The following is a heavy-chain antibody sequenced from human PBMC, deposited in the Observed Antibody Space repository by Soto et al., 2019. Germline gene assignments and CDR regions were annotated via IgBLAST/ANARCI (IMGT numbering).Heavy chain of an antibody. Sequence: GGSLRLSCAASGFTFSSYAMSWVRQAPGKGLEWVSAISGSGGSTYYADSVKGRFTISRDNSKNTLYLQMNSLRAEDTAVYYCANADPYYDILTGYLPFDYWGQGPLVTVAS. D-gene: IGHD3-9*01. CDR2: ISGSGGST. CDR3: ANADPYYDILTGYLPFDY. CDR1: GFTFSSYA. V-gene: IGHV3-23*01. J-gene: IGHJ4*02.